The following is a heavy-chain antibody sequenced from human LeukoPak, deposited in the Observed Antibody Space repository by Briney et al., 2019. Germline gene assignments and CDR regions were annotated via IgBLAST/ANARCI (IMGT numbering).Heavy chain of an antibody. CDR1: GGSFSGYY. D-gene: IGHD3-22*01. V-gene: IGHV4-34*01. J-gene: IGHJ4*02. Sequence: SETLSLTCAVYGGSFSGYYWSWIRQPPGKGLEWIGEINHSGSTNYNPSLKSRVTISVDTSKNQFSLKLSSVTAPDTAVDYCAKNTYYYDSSGYEYYFDYWGQETLVTVSS. CDR3: AKNTYYYDSSGYEYYFDY. CDR2: INHSGST.